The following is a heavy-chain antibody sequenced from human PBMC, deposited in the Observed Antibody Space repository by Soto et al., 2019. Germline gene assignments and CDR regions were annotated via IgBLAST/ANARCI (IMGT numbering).Heavy chain of an antibody. Sequence: QVQLVQSGAEVKKPGASVKVSCKASGYTFTSNEINGVRQATGQGLEWMGWMNPNSGNTGYAQKFQGRVTMTRNTSISTAYMELSSLRSEDMAVYYCARASRDIGSYLRDYWGQGTLVTVSS. D-gene: IGHD1-26*01. CDR1: GYTFTSNE. CDR2: MNPNSGNT. J-gene: IGHJ4*02. CDR3: ARASRDIGSYLRDY. V-gene: IGHV1-8*01.